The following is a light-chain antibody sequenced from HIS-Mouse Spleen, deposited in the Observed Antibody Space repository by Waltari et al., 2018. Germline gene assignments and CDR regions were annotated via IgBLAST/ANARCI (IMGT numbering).Light chain of an antibody. CDR2: LGS. CDR1: QSLLHSNGYNY. CDR3: MQALQTSKVYT. Sequence: DIVMTQSPLSLPVTPGEPASISCRSSQSLLHSNGYNYLDWYLQKPGQSPQLLIYLGSNRASGVPDRFSGSGSGTDFTLKISRVEAEDVGVYYCMQALQTSKVYTFGQGTKLEIK. J-gene: IGKJ2*01. V-gene: IGKV2-28*01.